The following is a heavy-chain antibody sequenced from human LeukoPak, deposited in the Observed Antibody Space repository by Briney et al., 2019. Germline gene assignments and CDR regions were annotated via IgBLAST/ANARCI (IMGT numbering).Heavy chain of an antibody. Sequence: SETLSLTCAVSGGSISSGGYYWSWIRQPPGKGLEWIGEINHSGSTNYNPSLKSRVTISVDTSKNQFSLKLSSVTAADTAVYYCARGSLGYWNDSRDAFDIWGQGTMVTVSS. J-gene: IGHJ3*02. CDR3: ARGSLGYWNDSRDAFDI. CDR1: GGSISSGGYY. D-gene: IGHD1-1*01. V-gene: IGHV4-34*01. CDR2: INHSGST.